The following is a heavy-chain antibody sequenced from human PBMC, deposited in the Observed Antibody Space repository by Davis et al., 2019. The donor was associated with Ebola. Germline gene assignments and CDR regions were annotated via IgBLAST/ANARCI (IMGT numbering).Heavy chain of an antibody. CDR1: GGSISSGTYY. Sequence: SETLSLTCSVSGGSISSGTYYWGWVRQPPGKGLEWIGSIYYDGRTYYRSSLEGRVTILLDTSKNQFSLKLRSVTAADTAVYFCARLSGLFSSSSGAPYFDLWGRGTLVSVSS. D-gene: IGHD6-6*01. CDR2: IYYDGRT. J-gene: IGHJ2*01. CDR3: ARLSGLFSSSSGAPYFDL. V-gene: IGHV4-39*07.